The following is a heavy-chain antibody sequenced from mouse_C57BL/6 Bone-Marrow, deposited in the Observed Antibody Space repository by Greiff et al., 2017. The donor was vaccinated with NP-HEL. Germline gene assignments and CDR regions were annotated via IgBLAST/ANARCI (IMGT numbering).Heavy chain of an antibody. V-gene: IGHV5-17*01. J-gene: IGHJ4*01. CDR3: ARPGYSYAMDY. CDR2: ISSGSSTI. Sequence: VQLKESGGGLVKPGGSLKLSCAASGFTFSDYGMHWVRQAPEKVLEWVAYISSGSSTIYSPDTVKGRFTISRDNAKNTLFLQMTSLRSEDTAMYYCARPGYSYAMDYWGQGTSVTVSS. CDR1: GFTFSDYG. D-gene: IGHD2-12*01.